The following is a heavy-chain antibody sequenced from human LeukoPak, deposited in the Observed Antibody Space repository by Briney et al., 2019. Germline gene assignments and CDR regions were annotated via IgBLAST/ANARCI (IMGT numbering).Heavy chain of an antibody. CDR3: AKRYYGSETYFALDI. V-gene: IGHV3-23*01. CDR2: VTGGGTGT. J-gene: IGHJ3*02. D-gene: IGHD3-10*01. Sequence: GGSLRLSCAASGFTFSNYGMYWARQAPGGGLEWVSAVTGGGTGTYYADSVKGRFTISRDNSKNTLYLQMNSLRAEDTAVYFCAKRYYGSETYFALDIWGQGTVVTVSS. CDR1: GFTFSNYG.